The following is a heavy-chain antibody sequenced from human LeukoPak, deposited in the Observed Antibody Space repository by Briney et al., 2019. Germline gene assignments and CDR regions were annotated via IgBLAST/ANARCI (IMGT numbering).Heavy chain of an antibody. V-gene: IGHV4-39*01. J-gene: IGHJ4*02. CDR3: SSAAAGTVDY. CDR2: IYYSGST. Sequence: SETLSLTCTVSGGSISSSSYYWGWIRQPPGKGPEWIGSIYYSGSTYYNPSLKSRVTISVDTSKNQFSLKLSSVTAADTAVYYCSSAAAGTVDYWGQGTLVTVSS. D-gene: IGHD6-13*01. CDR1: GGSISSSSYY.